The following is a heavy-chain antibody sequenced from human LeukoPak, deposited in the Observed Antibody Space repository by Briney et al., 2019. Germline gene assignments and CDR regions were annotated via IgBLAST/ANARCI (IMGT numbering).Heavy chain of an antibody. CDR1: GFIFDDYS. J-gene: IGHJ3*02. Sequence: GGSLRLSCAASGFIFDDYSMHWVQQAPGKGLEWVSGISWNSGSIGYAGSVKGRFTISRDNAKKSLYLQMNSLRDEDTALYYCTKGVATVTTTQGDAFDIWGQGTMVTVSS. CDR2: ISWNSGSI. D-gene: IGHD4-17*01. V-gene: IGHV3-9*01. CDR3: TKGVATVTTTQGDAFDI.